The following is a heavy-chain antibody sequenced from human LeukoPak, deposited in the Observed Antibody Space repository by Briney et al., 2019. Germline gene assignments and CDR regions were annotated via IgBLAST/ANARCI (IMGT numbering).Heavy chain of an antibody. CDR2: IGGSGGST. J-gene: IGHJ4*02. CDR1: GFTFSSYA. Sequence: PGGSLRLSCGASGFTFSSYAMSWVRQAPGKGLEWVSAIGGSGGSTYYADSVKGRFTISRDSSENALYLQMNSLRAEDTAVYFCAKSRGGTVAGNKAGFDYWGQGTLVTVSS. V-gene: IGHV3-23*01. D-gene: IGHD6-13*01. CDR3: AKSRGGTVAGNKAGFDY.